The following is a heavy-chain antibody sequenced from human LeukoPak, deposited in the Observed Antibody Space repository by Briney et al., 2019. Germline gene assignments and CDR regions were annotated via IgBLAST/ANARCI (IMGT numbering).Heavy chain of an antibody. CDR3: ARDCYYGSGSYLFAFDI. V-gene: IGHV4-30-4*01. Sequence: SETLSLTCTVSGGSISSGDYYWSWIRQPPGKGLEWIGYIYYSGSTYYNPSLKSRVPISVDTHNNQFSLKLISVTAADTAVYYCARDCYYGSGSYLFAFDIWGQGTMVTVSS. CDR2: IYYSGST. CDR1: GGSISSGDYY. D-gene: IGHD3-10*01. J-gene: IGHJ3*02.